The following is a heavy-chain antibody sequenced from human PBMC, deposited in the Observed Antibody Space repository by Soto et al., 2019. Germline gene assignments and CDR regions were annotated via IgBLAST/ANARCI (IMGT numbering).Heavy chain of an antibody. V-gene: IGHV1-3*01. Sequence: QVHLVQSGAEVKKPGASVKVSCKASGYTFTSYAMHWVRQAPGQRLEWMGWINAGNGNTKYSQKFQGRVTITRDTSASSAYMELSSLRSEDTAVYYCARGPGGPDGPGDYWGQGTLVTVSS. CDR1: GYTFTSYA. CDR2: INAGNGNT. D-gene: IGHD2-15*01. J-gene: IGHJ4*02. CDR3: ARGPGGPDGPGDY.